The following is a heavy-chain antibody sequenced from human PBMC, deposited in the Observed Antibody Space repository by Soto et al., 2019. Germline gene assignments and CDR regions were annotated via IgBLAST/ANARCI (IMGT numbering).Heavy chain of an antibody. CDR2: ISAYNGNT. CDR3: ARGSQLGYCSSTSCYGANWFDP. V-gene: IGHV1-18*01. J-gene: IGHJ5*02. Sequence: QVQLVQSGAEVKKPGASVKVSCKASGYTFTSYGISWVRQAPGQGLEWMGWISAYNGNTNYAQKLQGRVTMTTDTSTSTAYMELRSLRSDDTAVYYCARGSQLGYCSSTSCYGANWFDPWGQGTLVTVSS. CDR1: GYTFTSYG. D-gene: IGHD2-2*01.